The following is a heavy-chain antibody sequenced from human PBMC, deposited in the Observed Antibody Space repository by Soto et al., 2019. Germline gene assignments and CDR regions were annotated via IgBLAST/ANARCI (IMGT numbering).Heavy chain of an antibody. V-gene: IGHV4-61*01. Sequence: PSETLSLTCSVSGGSVSNKTYYWSWIRQPPGKRLEWIGYVYYSGTTNYNPSLKSRVTISVDLSKNQFSLRLSSVTTADTALYYCARTTAAHNTLRSRYFFDYWGQGTLVTVSS. J-gene: IGHJ4*02. CDR1: GGSVSNKTYY. CDR2: VYYSGTT. CDR3: ARTTAAHNTLRSRYFFDY. D-gene: IGHD4-17*01.